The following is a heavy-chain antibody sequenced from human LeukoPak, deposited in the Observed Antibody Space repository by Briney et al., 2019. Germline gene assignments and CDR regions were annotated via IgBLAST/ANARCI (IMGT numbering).Heavy chain of an antibody. V-gene: IGHV3-20*01. D-gene: IGHD3-22*01. CDR3: ARGTYDSSGYFAHFDY. Sequence: GGSLRLSCAASGFTFSSYWMSWVRQAPGKGLEWVSGINWNGGSTGYADSVKGRFTISRDNAKNSLYLQMNSLRAEDTALYHCARGTYDSSGYFAHFDYWGQGTLVTVSS. J-gene: IGHJ4*02. CDR2: INWNGGST. CDR1: GFTFSSYW.